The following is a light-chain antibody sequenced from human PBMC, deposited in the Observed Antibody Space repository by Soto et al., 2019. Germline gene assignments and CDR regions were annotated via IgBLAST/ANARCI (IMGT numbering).Light chain of an antibody. CDR3: QQRTNWPRGT. Sequence: EVVMTQSPATLSVSLGERATLSCRASESVLNNLAWYQQKPGQAPRLLIYDASNRATGIPARFSGSGSGTDFTLTISSLEPEDFAVYYCQQRTNWPRGTFGQGTKVDIK. V-gene: IGKV3-11*01. CDR2: DAS. J-gene: IGKJ1*01. CDR1: ESVLNN.